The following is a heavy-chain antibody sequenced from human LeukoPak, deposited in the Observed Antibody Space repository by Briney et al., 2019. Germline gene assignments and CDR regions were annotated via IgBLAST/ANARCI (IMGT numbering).Heavy chain of an antibody. CDR1: GGSISSGGYY. CDR2: IYYSGST. CDR3: ARIGGLRCSSTSCGDY. J-gene: IGHJ4*02. D-gene: IGHD2-2*01. Sequence: PSETLSLTCTVSGGSISSGGYYWSWIRQHPGKGLEWIGYIYYSGSTYYNPSLKSRVTISVDTSKNQFSLKLSSVTAADTAVYYCARIGGLRCSSTSCGDYWGQGTLVTVSS. V-gene: IGHV4-31*03.